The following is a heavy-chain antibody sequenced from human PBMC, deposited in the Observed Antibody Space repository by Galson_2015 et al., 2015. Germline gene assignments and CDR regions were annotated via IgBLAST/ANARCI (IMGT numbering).Heavy chain of an antibody. J-gene: IGHJ4*02. CDR3: AKAYSSGWYFFDN. V-gene: IGHV3-23*01. Sequence: WVSAISGSSERTNYADSVKGRFTISRDKSKNTLYLQMNSLRAEDTAVYYCAKAYSSGWYFFDNWGQGTLVTVSS. CDR2: ISGSSERT. D-gene: IGHD6-19*01.